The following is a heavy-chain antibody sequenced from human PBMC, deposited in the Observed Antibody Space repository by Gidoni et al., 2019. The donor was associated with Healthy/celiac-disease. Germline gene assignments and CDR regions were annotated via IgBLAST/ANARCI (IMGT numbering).Heavy chain of an antibody. V-gene: IGHV4-34*01. Sequence: QVQLQQWGAGLLKPSETLSLTCAVYGGSFSGYYWSWIRQPPGKGLEWIGEINHSGSTNYNPSLKSRVTISVDTSKNQFSLKLSSVTAADTAVYYCASKFNYGSGPNGDFDLWGRGTLVTVSS. CDR3: ASKFNYGSGPNGDFDL. D-gene: IGHD3-10*01. J-gene: IGHJ2*01. CDR1: GGSFSGYY. CDR2: INHSGST.